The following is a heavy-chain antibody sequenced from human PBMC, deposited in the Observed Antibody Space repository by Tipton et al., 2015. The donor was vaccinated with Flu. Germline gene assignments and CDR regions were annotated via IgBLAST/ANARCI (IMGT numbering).Heavy chain of an antibody. D-gene: IGHD3-10*01. CDR3: AKDALNYGSGSYYPPLYYFDY. CDR1: GFTFDDYA. V-gene: IGHV3-9*01. Sequence: AASGFTFDDYAMHWVRQAPGKGLEWVSGISWNSGSIGYADSVKGRFTISRDNAKNSLYLQMNSLRAEDTALYYCAKDALNYGSGSYYPPLYYFDYWGQGTLVTVSS. CDR2: ISWNSGSI. J-gene: IGHJ4*02.